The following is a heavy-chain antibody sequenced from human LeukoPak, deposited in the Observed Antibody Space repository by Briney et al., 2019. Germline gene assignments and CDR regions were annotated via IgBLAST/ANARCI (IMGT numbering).Heavy chain of an antibody. CDR1: GGSFSGYY. Sequence: SETLSLTCAVYGGSFSGYYWSWIRQPPGKGLEWIGRIYTSGSTNYNPSLKSRVTMSVDTSKNQFSLKLSSVTAADTAVYYCARVLRPHDAFDIWGQGTMVTVSS. J-gene: IGHJ3*02. CDR2: IYTSGST. CDR3: ARVLRPHDAFDI. V-gene: IGHV4-59*10. D-gene: IGHD2-15*01.